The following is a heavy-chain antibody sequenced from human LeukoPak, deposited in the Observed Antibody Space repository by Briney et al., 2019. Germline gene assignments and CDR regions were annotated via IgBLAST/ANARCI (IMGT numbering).Heavy chain of an antibody. D-gene: IGHD6-13*01. CDR1: GFTFSSYW. J-gene: IGHJ4*02. CDR2: INSDGSST. CDR3: ARLDSSSFTYFDY. Sequence: GGSLRLSCAASGFTFSSYWMHWVRQAPGKGLVWVSRINSDGSSTSYADSVKGRFTISRDNAKNTLYLQMNSLRAEDTAVYYCARLDSSSFTYFDYWGQGTLVTASS. V-gene: IGHV3-74*01.